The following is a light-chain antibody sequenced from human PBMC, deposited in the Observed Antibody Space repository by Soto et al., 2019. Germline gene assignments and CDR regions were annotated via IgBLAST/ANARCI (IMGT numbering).Light chain of an antibody. CDR1: QSVSSN. CDR3: QQYNNWPLT. J-gene: IGKJ4*01. V-gene: IGKV3-15*01. CDR2: GAS. Sequence: EIVMTQSPATQSVSPGERATLSCRGSQSVSSNLAWYQQKPGQAPRLLIYGASTRATGISARFSGSGSGTEFTLTISSLQSEDFAVYYCQQYNNWPLTFGGGTKVEIK.